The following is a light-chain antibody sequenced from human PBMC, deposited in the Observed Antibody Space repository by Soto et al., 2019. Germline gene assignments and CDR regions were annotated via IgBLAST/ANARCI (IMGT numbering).Light chain of an antibody. V-gene: IGKV3-11*01. CDR3: EQRSNWPPVT. Sequence: EIVLTQSPATLSLSPGERATLSCRASQSVSSYLAWYQQKPGQAPRLLIYDASNRANGIPARFSGSWSGTDVTITISSLEPEDFAIYYCEQRSNWPPVTFGGGTKVEIK. CDR2: DAS. CDR1: QSVSSY. J-gene: IGKJ4*01.